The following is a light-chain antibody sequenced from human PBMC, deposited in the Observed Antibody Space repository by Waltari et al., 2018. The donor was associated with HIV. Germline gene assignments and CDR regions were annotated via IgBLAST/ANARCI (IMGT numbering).Light chain of an antibody. CDR3: QQYYNTPLT. CDR2: GAS. Sequence: EVVLTQSPGTLSLSPGERVTLSCRASQSVSGSYLAWYQQRPGQAPRLLIYGASSRATGIPDRFSGGGSGTDFTLTISSLQAEDVAVYYCQQYYNTPLTFGQGTKVEIK. V-gene: IGKV3-20*01. J-gene: IGKJ1*01. CDR1: QSVSGSY.